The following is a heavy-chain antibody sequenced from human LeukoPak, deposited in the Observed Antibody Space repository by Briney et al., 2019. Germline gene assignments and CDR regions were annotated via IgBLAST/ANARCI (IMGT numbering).Heavy chain of an antibody. D-gene: IGHD6-19*01. CDR1: GGSISSYY. Sequence: PSETLSPTCTVSGGSISSYYWSWIRQPPGKGLEWIGYIYYSGSTSYNPSLKSRVTISVDTSKNHFSLKLSSVTAADTAVYYCARAGSSGWYGVFDYWGQGTLVTVSS. CDR3: ARAGSSGWYGVFDY. CDR2: IYYSGST. V-gene: IGHV4-59*12. J-gene: IGHJ4*02.